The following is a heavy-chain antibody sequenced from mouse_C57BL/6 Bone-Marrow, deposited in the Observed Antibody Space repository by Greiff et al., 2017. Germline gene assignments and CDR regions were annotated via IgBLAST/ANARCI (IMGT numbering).Heavy chain of an antibody. D-gene: IGHD1-1*01. CDR2: IYPRDGST. V-gene: IGHV1-78*01. CDR3: ARRDTYYYGSSYYFDY. J-gene: IGHJ2*01. Sequence: QVQLQQSDAELVKPGASVKISCKVSGYTFTDHTIHWMKQRPEQGLEWIGYIYPRDGSTKYNEKFKGKATLTADKSSSTAYMQLNSLTSEDSAVYFCARRDTYYYGSSYYFDYWGQGTTLTVSS. CDR1: GYTFTDHT.